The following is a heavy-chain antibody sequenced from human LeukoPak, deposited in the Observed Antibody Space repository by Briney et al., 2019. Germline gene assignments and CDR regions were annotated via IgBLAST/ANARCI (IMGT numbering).Heavy chain of an antibody. Sequence: ASVKVSCKASGYTFTGYYMHWVRQAPGQGLEWMGRINPNSGGTNYAQKFQGRVTMTRDTSTSTVYMELSSLRSEDTAVYYCARTAGRTFDYWGQGTLVTVSS. V-gene: IGHV1-2*06. CDR2: INPNSGGT. CDR3: ARTAGRTFDY. J-gene: IGHJ4*02. D-gene: IGHD6-6*01. CDR1: GYTFTGYY.